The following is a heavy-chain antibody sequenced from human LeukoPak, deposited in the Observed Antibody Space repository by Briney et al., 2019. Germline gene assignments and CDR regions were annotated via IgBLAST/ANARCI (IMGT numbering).Heavy chain of an antibody. CDR3: ARRAGITIFGVVIRRKGDAFDI. CDR2: IWNDGNNK. J-gene: IGHJ3*02. D-gene: IGHD3-3*01. Sequence: PGGSLRLSCAASGFTFSWNGMHWVRQAPGKGLEWVAVIWNDGNNKYYADSVKGRFTISRDNSKNSLYLQMNSLRAEDTAVYYCARRAGITIFGVVIRRKGDAFDIWGQGTMVTVSS. CDR1: GFTFSWNG. V-gene: IGHV3-33*01.